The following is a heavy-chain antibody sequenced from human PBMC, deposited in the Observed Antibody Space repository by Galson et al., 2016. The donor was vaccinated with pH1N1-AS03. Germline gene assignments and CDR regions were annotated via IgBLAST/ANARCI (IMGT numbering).Heavy chain of an antibody. D-gene: IGHD5-18*01. CDR3: ARWSPQTAMET. V-gene: IGHV1-3*01. CDR2: IIAGNGNT. CDR1: GYSSSNYA. J-gene: IGHJ4*02. Sequence: SVKVSCKASGYSSSNYAIHWLRQAPGRSPEWMGWIIAGNGNTKYSQNLQGRVTLTRDTSANTTYLELNSPRSEDTATYYCARWSPQTAMETWGQGTLVTVSA.